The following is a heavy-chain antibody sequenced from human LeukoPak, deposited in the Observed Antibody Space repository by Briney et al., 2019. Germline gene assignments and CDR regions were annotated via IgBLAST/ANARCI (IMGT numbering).Heavy chain of an antibody. J-gene: IGHJ6*02. CDR2: INHSGST. V-gene: IGHV4-34*01. CDR3: ARGPRAMVRGVIITSPYYHGMDV. D-gene: IGHD3-10*01. CDR1: GGSFSGYY. Sequence: SEALSLTCAVYGGSFSGYYWSWIRQPPGKGLEWIGEINHSGSTNYNPSLKSRVTISVDTSKNQFSLKLSSVAAADTAVYYCARGPRAMVRGVIITSPYYHGMDVWGQGTTVTVSS.